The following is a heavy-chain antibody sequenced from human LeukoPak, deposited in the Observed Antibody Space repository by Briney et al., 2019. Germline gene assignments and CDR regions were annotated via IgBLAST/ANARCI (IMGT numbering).Heavy chain of an antibody. CDR3: ATFSSRFWSGLYCMDV. V-gene: IGHV1-24*01. CDR2: FDPEDGET. Sequence: ASVKVSCKVSGYTLTELSMHWVRQAPGKGLEWMGGFDPEDGETIYAQKFQGRVTMTEDTSTDTAYMELSSLRSEDTAVYYCATFSSRFWSGLYCMDVWGKGTTVTVSS. CDR1: GYTLTELS. D-gene: IGHD3-3*01. J-gene: IGHJ6*03.